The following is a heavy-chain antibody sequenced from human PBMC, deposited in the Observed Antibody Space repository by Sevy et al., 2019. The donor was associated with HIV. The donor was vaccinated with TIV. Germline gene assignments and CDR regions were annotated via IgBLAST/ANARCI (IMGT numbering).Heavy chain of an antibody. CDR3: WVLGDSLPDAFDI. D-gene: IGHD2-21*02. CDR1: GFTFSTAW. CDR2: VKSESDGGTT. V-gene: IGHV3-15*01. Sequence: GGSLRLSCAASGFTFSTAWMNWVRQAPGRGLEWVARVKSESDGGTTHYAAPVKGRFAISRDDSKNKVYLQMSSLTTEDTAVYYCWVLGDSLPDAFDIWDQGTMVTVSS. J-gene: IGHJ3*02.